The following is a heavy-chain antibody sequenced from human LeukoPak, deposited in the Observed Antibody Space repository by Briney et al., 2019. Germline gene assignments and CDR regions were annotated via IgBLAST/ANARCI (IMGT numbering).Heavy chain of an antibody. V-gene: IGHV3-48*02. D-gene: IGHD2-2*01. CDR3: ASPNAGA. Sequence: GRSLRLSCAASGFTFSGYSMNWARQAPGKGLEWVSYSTTSSSNKYYADSVKGRFTISRDNAQNSLYLQMNSRRDEDTAVYYCASPNAGAWGQGTLVTVSS. CDR2: STTSSSNK. CDR1: GFTFSGYS. J-gene: IGHJ5*02.